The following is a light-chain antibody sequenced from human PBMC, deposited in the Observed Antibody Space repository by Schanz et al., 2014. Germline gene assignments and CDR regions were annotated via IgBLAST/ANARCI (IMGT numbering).Light chain of an antibody. CDR2: DAS. CDR3: QQYNSYWA. V-gene: IGKV3-11*01. J-gene: IGKJ1*01. Sequence: EIVLTQSPATLSLSPGERATLSCRASQSVGSYLAWYQQKPGQAPRLLIYDASDRATGIPARFSGSGSGTDFTLTISSLQPDDFATYYCQQYNSYWAFGQGTKVEIK. CDR1: QSVGSY.